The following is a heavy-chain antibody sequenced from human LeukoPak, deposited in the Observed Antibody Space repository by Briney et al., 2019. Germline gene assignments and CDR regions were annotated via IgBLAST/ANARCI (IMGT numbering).Heavy chain of an antibody. CDR2: IYYSGST. V-gene: IGHV4-31*03. CDR3: AGVVSAVYGDFFDY. D-gene: IGHD4-17*01. Sequence: SQPLSLPCTVSGGPISSGGYYWRWIRQHPAKGLEWIGYIYYSGSTYYNPSLKSRVTISVDTSKNQFSLKLSSVTAAATAVYYLAGVVSAVYGDFFDYWGQGTLVTVSS. CDR1: GGPISSGGYY. J-gene: IGHJ4*02.